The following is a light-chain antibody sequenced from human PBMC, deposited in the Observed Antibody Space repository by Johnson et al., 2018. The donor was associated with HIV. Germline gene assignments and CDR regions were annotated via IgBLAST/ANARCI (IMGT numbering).Light chain of an antibody. CDR2: ENN. J-gene: IGLJ1*01. V-gene: IGLV1-51*02. CDR3: GTWGGRYG. CDR1: SSNIGNNY. Sequence: QSVLTQPPSVSAAPGQKVTISCSGNSSNIGNNYVSWYQQLPGTAPKLLIYENNKRPSGIPDRFSGSKSGTSATLGITGLQTGDEAEYYCGTWGGRYGFGFGTPVTVL.